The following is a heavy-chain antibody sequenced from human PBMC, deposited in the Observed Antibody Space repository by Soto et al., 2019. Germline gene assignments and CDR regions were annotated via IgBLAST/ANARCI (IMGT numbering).Heavy chain of an antibody. J-gene: IGHJ3*02. V-gene: IGHV3-15*01. D-gene: IGHD3-16*01. Sequence: GGSLRLSCAASGFTFSNAWMSWVRQAPGKGLEWVGRIKSKTDGGTTDYAAPVKGRFTISRDDSKNTLYLQMNSLKTEDTAVNYCTTDTVGWVFDIWGQGSMVTGSS. CDR3: TTDTVGWVFDI. CDR1: GFTFSNAW. CDR2: IKSKTDGGTT.